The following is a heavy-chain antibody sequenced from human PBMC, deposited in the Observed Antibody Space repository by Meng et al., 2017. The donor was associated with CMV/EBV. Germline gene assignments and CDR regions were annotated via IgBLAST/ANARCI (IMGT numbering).Heavy chain of an antibody. D-gene: IGHD6-13*01. CDR1: GFTFSNYE. CDR3: ARGGRGKAAAGKRMDV. CDR2: ISSSGSII. Sequence: GESLKISCTASGFTFSNYEINWVRQAPGKGLEWISYISSSGSIIYYADSVKGRFTISRDNAKNSLYLQMNSLRAEDTAVYHCARGGRGKAAAGKRMDVWGQGTTVTVSS. J-gene: IGHJ6*02. V-gene: IGHV3-48*03.